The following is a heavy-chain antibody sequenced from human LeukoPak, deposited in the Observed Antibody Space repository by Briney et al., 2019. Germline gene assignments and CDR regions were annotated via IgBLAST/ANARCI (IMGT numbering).Heavy chain of an antibody. V-gene: IGHV4-59*01. CDR1: GGSISNYY. CDR3: ASGPMYYYGSGSPYYYYYYMDV. J-gene: IGHJ6*03. D-gene: IGHD3-10*01. CDR2: IYYSGST. Sequence: SETLSLTCTVSGGSISNYYWSWIRQPPGKGLEWIGYIYYSGSTNYNPSLKSRVTISVDTSKNQFSLKLSSVTAADTAVYYCASGPMYYYGSGSPYYYYYYMDVWGKGATVTVSS.